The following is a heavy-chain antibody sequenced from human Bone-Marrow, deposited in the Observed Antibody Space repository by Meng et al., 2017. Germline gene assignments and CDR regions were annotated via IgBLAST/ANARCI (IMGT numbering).Heavy chain of an antibody. CDR2: MNPDSGNT. CDR1: GYTFTSYD. J-gene: IGHJ4*02. CDR3: TRYGSGSQIDY. Sequence: QLHLGQFESEVMKPECSVKVSCKTYGYTFTSYDINWVRLATGQGLEWMGWMNPDSGNTGYAQKFQGRVTMTRNTSISTAYMELSSLRSEDTAVYYCTRYGSGSQIDYWGQGTLVTVSS. D-gene: IGHD3-10*01. V-gene: IGHV1-8*01.